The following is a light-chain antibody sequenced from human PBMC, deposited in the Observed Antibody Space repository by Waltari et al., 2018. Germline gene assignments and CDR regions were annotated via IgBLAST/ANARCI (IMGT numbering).Light chain of an antibody. J-gene: IGLJ2*01. V-gene: IGLV3-21*03. CDR1: NMGSKR. CDR2: DEW. Sequence: SYVLTQPPSVSVAPGKTARITCGGRNMGSKRVHWYQRKPGQAPGLVLYDEWHRPSGIPDGFSGSNSGNTATLTISKVEAGDEADYYCQVWDSSSVVFGRGTKLTVL. CDR3: QVWDSSSVV.